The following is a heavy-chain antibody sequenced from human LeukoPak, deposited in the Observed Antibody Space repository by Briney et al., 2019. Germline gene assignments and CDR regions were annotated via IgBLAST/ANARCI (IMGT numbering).Heavy chain of an antibody. Sequence: SGPTLVKPPQTLTLTCTFSGFSLSTSGVGVGWIRQPPGKALEWLAIIYWDDDKRYSPSLKSRLTITKDTSKNQVVLMMTNMDPVDTGTYYCAHRPHYYSSSGPFDYWGLGTLVTVSS. CDR2: IYWDDDK. V-gene: IGHV2-5*02. CDR1: GFSLSTSGVG. D-gene: IGHD3-10*01. J-gene: IGHJ4*02. CDR3: AHRPHYYSSSGPFDY.